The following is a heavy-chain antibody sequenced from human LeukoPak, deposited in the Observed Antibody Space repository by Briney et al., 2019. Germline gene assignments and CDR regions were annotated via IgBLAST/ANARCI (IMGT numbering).Heavy chain of an antibody. J-gene: IGHJ4*02. CDR3: ARARRDMGNWLGFDY. CDR1: GGSISGYY. Sequence: SETLSLTCTVSGGSISGYYWSWIRQPPGKGLECIGYIYYTGGTNYNPSLNSRVTISLDTSKNQFSLKLSSMTAADAALYYCARARRDMGNWLGFDYRGQGTLATVSS. CDR2: IYYTGGT. D-gene: IGHD1-1*01. V-gene: IGHV4-59*01.